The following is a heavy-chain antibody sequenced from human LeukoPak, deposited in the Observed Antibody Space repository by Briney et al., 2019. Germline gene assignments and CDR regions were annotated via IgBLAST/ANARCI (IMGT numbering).Heavy chain of an antibody. V-gene: IGHV1-2*02. CDR3: ARVGSSAAAIQVTTSSGWFDP. D-gene: IGHD2-2*02. J-gene: IGHJ5*02. Sequence: ASVKVSCKASGYTFTGYYMHWVRQAPGQGLEWMGWINPNSGGTNYAQKFQGRVTMTRDTSISTAYMELSRLRSDDTAVYYCARVGSSAAAIQVTTSSGWFDPWGQGTLVTVSS. CDR2: INPNSGGT. CDR1: GYTFTGYY.